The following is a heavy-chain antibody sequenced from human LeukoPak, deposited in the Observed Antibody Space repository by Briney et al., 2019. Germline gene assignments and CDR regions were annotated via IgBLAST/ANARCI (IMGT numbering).Heavy chain of an antibody. V-gene: IGHV1-69*01. CDR2: IIPIFGTA. J-gene: IGHJ5*02. CDR3: ARAAGSGSYYNFYWFDP. D-gene: IGHD3-10*01. CDR1: GGTFSSYA. Sequence: ASVKVSCKASGGTFSSYAISWVRQAPGQGLEWMGGIIPIFGTANYAQKFQGRVTITADESTSTAYMELSSLRPEDTAVYYCARAAGSGSYYNFYWFDPWGQGTLVTVSS.